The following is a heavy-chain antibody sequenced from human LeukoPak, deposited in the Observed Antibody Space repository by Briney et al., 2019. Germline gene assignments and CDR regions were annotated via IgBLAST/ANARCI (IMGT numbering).Heavy chain of an antibody. V-gene: IGHV4-39*07. Sequence: PSETLSLTCIVSGGSISSSSYYWGWIRQPPGKGLEWIGSVYYKGNTYYIPSLKSRVTMSVDTSKNQFSLKLSSVTAADTAVYYCTRQGGYLCDYWGQGTLVTVSS. J-gene: IGHJ4*02. CDR3: TRQGGYLCDY. CDR1: GGSISSSSYY. D-gene: IGHD5-12*01. CDR2: VYYKGNT.